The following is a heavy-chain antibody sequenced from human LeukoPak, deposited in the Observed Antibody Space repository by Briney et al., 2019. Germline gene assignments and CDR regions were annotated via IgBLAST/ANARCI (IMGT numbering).Heavy chain of an antibody. V-gene: IGHV6-1*01. D-gene: IGHD3-10*01. J-gene: IGHJ5*02. CDR2: TYYRSKWYN. CDR3: ARDSDYYASGTYYRVGFDP. Sequence: SQTLSLTCAISGDSVSSHSDAWNWIRQSPSRGLEWLGRTYYRSKWYNDYAVSVKSRLTINPDTSKNQFSLQLNSVTPEDTAVYYCARDSDYYASGTYYRVGFDPWGQGTLVTVSS. CDR1: GDSVSSHSDA.